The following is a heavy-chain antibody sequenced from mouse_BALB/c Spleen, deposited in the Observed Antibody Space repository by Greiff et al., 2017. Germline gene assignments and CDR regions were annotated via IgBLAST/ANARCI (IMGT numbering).Heavy chain of an antibody. CDR3: DHYGDGFAY. V-gene: IGHV2-3*01. CDR1: GFSLTSFG. J-gene: IGHJ3*01. D-gene: IGHD1-2*01. Sequence: QVQLQQSGPGLVAPSQCLSITCTVSGFSLTSFGVSWVRQPPGKGLEWLGVIWGDGSTNYHSALISRLSNSKDNSKSQVFLQLNSLQTDDTATYYYDHYGDGFAYWGQGTLVTVSA. CDR2: IWGDGST.